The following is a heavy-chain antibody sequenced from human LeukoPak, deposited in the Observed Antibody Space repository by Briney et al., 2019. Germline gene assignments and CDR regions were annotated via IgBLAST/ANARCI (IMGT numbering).Heavy chain of an antibody. Sequence: SETLSLTCAVYGGSFSGYYWSWIRQPPGKGLEWIGEIYHSGSTNYNPSLKSRVTISVDKSKNQFSLKLSSVTAADTAVYYCASATNRLRFLEWLPPQNWFDPWGQGTLVTVSS. CDR2: IYHSGST. D-gene: IGHD3-3*01. V-gene: IGHV4-34*01. CDR1: GGSFSGYY. J-gene: IGHJ5*02. CDR3: ASATNRLRFLEWLPPQNWFDP.